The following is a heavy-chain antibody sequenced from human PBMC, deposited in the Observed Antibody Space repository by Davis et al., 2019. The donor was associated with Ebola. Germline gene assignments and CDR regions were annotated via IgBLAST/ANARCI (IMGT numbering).Heavy chain of an antibody. CDR2: IRYDGGNK. J-gene: IGHJ4*02. CDR3: VRTTYGAPEY. Sequence: PGGSLRLSCAASGFSFSTYGMHWVRQAPGKGLEWLAYIRYDGGNKDYADSVKGRFTISRDNAKSTLYLQMNSLTAEDTAVYYCVRTTYGAPEYWGQGTLVTVSS. D-gene: IGHD1-7*01. V-gene: IGHV3-30*02. CDR1: GFSFSTYG.